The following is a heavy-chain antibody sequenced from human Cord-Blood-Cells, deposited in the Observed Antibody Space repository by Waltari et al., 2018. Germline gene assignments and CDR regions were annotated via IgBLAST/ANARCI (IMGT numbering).Heavy chain of an antibody. V-gene: IGHV3-30-3*01. J-gene: IGHJ6*02. Sequence: QVQLVESGGGVVQPGRSLRLSCAASGFTFSSYAMHWVRQAPGKGLEWVAVISCDGSNKYYADSVKGRFTISRDNSKNTLYLQMNSLRAEDTAVYYCAREGIVVVPYGMDVWGQGTTVTVSS. CDR3: AREGIVVVPYGMDV. CDR1: GFTFSSYA. CDR2: ISCDGSNK. D-gene: IGHD2-2*01.